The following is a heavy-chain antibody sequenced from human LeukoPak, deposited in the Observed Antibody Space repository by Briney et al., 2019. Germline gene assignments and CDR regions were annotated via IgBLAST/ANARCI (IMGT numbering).Heavy chain of an antibody. CDR1: GDSISHHY. CDR3: ARFSGYDDTGHHYLDN. Sequence: PSETLSLTCSVSGDSISHHYWSWIRQPPEKGLEWIGYIHYTGNTNYNPSLKSRVTISVCTSTNQFSLRLSSVTAADTAVYYCARFSGYDDTGHHYLDNWGQGTLVAVSS. D-gene: IGHD3-22*01. CDR2: IHYTGNT. J-gene: IGHJ4*02. V-gene: IGHV4-59*08.